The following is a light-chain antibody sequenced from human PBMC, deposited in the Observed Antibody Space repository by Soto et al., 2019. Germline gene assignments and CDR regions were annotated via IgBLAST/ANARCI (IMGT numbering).Light chain of an antibody. J-gene: IGLJ1*01. CDR2: EVS. Sequence: QSVLTQPASVSGSPGQSITISCTGASSDVGTYNLVSWYQQHPGKAPKLLIYEVSKRPSGVSNRFSGSKSGNTASLTISGLQAEDEADYYCCSFASISTYVFGTGTKVTVL. CDR1: SSDVGTYNL. V-gene: IGLV2-23*02. CDR3: CSFASISTYV.